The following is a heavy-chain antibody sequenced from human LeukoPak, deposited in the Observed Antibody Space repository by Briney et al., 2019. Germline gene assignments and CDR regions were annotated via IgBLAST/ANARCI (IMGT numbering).Heavy chain of an antibody. J-gene: IGHJ4*02. CDR3: ARIAAGYSGYDGGDY. CDR2: IIPIFGTA. Sequence: SVKVSCKASGGTFISYAISWVRQAPGQGLEWMGGIIPIFGTANYAQKFQGRVTITADESTSTAYMELSSLRSEDTAVYYCARIAAGYSGYDGGDYWGQGTLVTVSS. D-gene: IGHD5-12*01. V-gene: IGHV1-69*01. CDR1: GGTFISYA.